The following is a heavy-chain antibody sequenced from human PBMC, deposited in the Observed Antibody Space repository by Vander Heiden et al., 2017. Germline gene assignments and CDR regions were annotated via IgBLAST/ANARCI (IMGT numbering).Heavy chain of an antibody. V-gene: IGHV3-23*01. J-gene: IGHJ4*02. CDR1: GFTFSSYA. CDR3: AKEGYDSSGYSNFDY. CDR2: ISGSGGST. D-gene: IGHD3-22*01. Sequence: EVQLLESGGGLVQPGGSLRLSCAASGFTFSSYAMSWVRQAPGKGLEWVSAISGSGGSTYYADSGKCRFTISRDNSKNTLYMQMNRMRAEETAVYYCAKEGYDSSGYSNFDYWGQGTLVTVYS.